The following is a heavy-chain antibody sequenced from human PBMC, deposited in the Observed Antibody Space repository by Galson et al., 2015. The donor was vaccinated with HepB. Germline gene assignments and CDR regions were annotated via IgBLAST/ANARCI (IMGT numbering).Heavy chain of an antibody. CDR2: ISGSSSYI. Sequence: SLRLSCAASGFTFSSYSMNWVRQAPGKGLEWVSSISGSSSYIYYADSVKGRFTISRDNAKNSLYLQMNSLRAEDTAVYYCARDPYSSSSGFDYWGQGTLVTVSS. CDR3: ARDPYSSSSGFDY. J-gene: IGHJ4*02. V-gene: IGHV3-21*01. D-gene: IGHD6-6*01. CDR1: GFTFSSYS.